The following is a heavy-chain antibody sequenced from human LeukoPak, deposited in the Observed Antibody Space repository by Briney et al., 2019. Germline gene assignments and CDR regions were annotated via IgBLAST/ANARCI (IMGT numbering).Heavy chain of an antibody. CDR1: GFTFTSSA. Sequence: SVKVSCKASGFTFTSSAMQWVRQARGQRLEWIGWIVVGSGNTNYAQKFQERVTITRDMSTSTAYMELSSLRSEDTAVCYCAVMVRGVIITDYWGQGTLVTVSS. CDR2: IVVGSGNT. V-gene: IGHV1-58*02. CDR3: AVMVRGVIITDY. J-gene: IGHJ4*02. D-gene: IGHD3-10*01.